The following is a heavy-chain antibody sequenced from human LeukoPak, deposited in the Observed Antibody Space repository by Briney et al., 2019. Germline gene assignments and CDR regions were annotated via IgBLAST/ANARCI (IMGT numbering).Heavy chain of an antibody. D-gene: IGHD3-10*01. CDR2: INTYNGKT. CDR1: GYTFTTFG. CDR3: ARTLMVQGLMGWFDP. Sequence: ASVKVSCKTSGYTFTTFGITWVRQAPGQGLEWMGWINTYNGKTNYAQKFQGRVTMTTDTSTSTANMELRSLRSDDTAIYYCARTLMVQGLMGWFDPWGQGTLVTVSS. J-gene: IGHJ5*02. V-gene: IGHV1-18*01.